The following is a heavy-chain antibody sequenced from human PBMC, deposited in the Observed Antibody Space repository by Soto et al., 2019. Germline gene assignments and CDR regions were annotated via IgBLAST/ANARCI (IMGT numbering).Heavy chain of an antibody. J-gene: IGHJ4*02. Sequence: QVQLVQSGAEVKKPGASVMVSCKASGYTFTSYGISWVRQAPGQGLEWMGWINAYNGNTNYAQKLQGRVSITPETYIGTAYMKVTSVRADDTAVYYGGGDVGDGPIHYWGQRTLVSVS. CDR2: INAYNGNT. D-gene: IGHD3-3*01. V-gene: IGHV1-18*01. CDR1: GYTFTSYG. CDR3: GGDVGDGPIHY.